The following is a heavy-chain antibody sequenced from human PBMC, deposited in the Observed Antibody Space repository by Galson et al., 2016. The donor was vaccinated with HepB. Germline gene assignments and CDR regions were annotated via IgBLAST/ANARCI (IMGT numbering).Heavy chain of an antibody. Sequence: SLRLSCAASGFSFSSYVMHWVRQAPGKGLDWVAVISSDGRNKYYADSVKGRFTISRDKSKKTVSLQMNSLRAEDTAVYYCVKDVYPDPSTGEYWGQGTLVTVSS. J-gene: IGHJ4*02. CDR2: ISSDGRNK. CDR1: GFSFSSYV. V-gene: IGHV3-30*18. D-gene: IGHD3-16*01. CDR3: VKDVYPDPSTGEY.